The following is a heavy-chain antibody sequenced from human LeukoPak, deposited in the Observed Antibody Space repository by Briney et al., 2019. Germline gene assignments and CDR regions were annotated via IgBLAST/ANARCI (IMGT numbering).Heavy chain of an antibody. V-gene: IGHV3-53*01. J-gene: IGHJ4*02. CDR1: GFTFSSYA. CDR3: AREGQVGGYYFDY. Sequence: PGRSLRLSCAASGFTFSSYAMHWVRQAPGKGLEWVSVIYSGGSTYYADSVKGRFTISRDNSKNTLYLQMNSLRAEDTAVYYCAREGQVGGYYFDYWGQGTLVTVSS. CDR2: IYSGGST. D-gene: IGHD1-26*01.